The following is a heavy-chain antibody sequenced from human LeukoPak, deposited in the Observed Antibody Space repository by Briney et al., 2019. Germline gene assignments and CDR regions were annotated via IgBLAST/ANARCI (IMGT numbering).Heavy chain of an antibody. CDR2: IYYSGST. Sequence: SETLSLACSASGVSISSSYWSWIRQPPGKGLEWVGFIYYSGSTNYNPSLKSRVTMSADTSKNQFSLKLTSVTAADTAVYYCARGYYDRSGYSNTFDIWGQGSRLTVSS. CDR3: ARGYYDRSGYSNTFDI. V-gene: IGHV4-59*01. J-gene: IGHJ3*02. CDR1: GVSISSSY. D-gene: IGHD3-22*01.